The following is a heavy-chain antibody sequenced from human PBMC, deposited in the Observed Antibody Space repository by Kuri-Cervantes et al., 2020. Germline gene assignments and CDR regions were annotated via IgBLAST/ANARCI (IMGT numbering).Heavy chain of an antibody. CDR3: SSRSDTVADLRGEGGFDQ. Sequence: ASVLVSCKASGYTFTGYYMHWVRHAPGQGLEWMGWINPNSGGTNYAQKFQGRVTMTRDTSISTAYMELRSLTSDDTAVYYCSSRSDTVADLRGEGGFDQWGQGTLVTVSS. V-gene: IGHV1-2*02. CDR1: GYTFTGYY. D-gene: IGHD3-10*01. CDR2: INPNSGGT. J-gene: IGHJ4*02.